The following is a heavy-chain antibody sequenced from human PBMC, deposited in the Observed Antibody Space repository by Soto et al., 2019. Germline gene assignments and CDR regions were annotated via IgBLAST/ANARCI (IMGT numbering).Heavy chain of an antibody. CDR3: ARHGSFDLAGHFDL. J-gene: IGHJ4*02. Sequence: QVQLQESGPGLVKPSGTLSLTCAVSSGSISGYNWWSWVRQPPGKGLEWIGEIFHSGSTNYNPSLKSRVTISVDKSKDHFSLNLTSVTAADTAVYYCARHGSFDLAGHFDLWAQGTLVTVSS. CDR2: IFHSGST. V-gene: IGHV4-4*02. CDR1: SGSISGYNW. D-gene: IGHD3-3*01.